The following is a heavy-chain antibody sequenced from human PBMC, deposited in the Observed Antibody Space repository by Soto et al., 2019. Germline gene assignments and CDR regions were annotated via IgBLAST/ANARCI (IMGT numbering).Heavy chain of an antibody. Sequence: PGGSLRLSCAASGFTFSSYGMHWVRQAPGKGLEWVAVIWYDGSNKYYADSVKGRFTISRDNSKNTLYLQMNSLRAEDTAVYYCARESTDYGDYGYPRGLYYYMDVWGKGTTVTVSS. D-gene: IGHD4-17*01. CDR1: GFTFSSYG. V-gene: IGHV3-33*01. CDR2: IWYDGSNK. J-gene: IGHJ6*03. CDR3: ARESTDYGDYGYPRGLYYYMDV.